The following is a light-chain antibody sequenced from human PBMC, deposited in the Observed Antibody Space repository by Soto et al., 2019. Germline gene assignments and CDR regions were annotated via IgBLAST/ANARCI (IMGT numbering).Light chain of an antibody. CDR3: LQCNSYSQT. Sequence: DIPSTQSPSTLSASVGDRVSVTCRASQSISNGLAWYLQKPGKAPKLVIYDASKLESGVPSRFSGSGSGTEFTLTISSLQPDDFATYYCLQCNSYSQTFGQGTKVDIK. V-gene: IGKV1-5*01. CDR2: DAS. J-gene: IGKJ1*01. CDR1: QSISNG.